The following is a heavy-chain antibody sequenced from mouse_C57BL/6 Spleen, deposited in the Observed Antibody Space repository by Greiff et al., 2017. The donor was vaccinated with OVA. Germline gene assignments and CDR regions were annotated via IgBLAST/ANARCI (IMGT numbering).Heavy chain of an antibody. CDR3: ARTGYYGSSPYYAMDY. D-gene: IGHD1-1*01. CDR2: ISSGSSTI. V-gene: IGHV5-17*01. Sequence: EVKLMESGGGLVKPGGSLKLSCAASGFTFSDYGMHWVRQAPEKGLEWVAYISSGSSTIYSADTVKGRFTISRDNAKNTLFLQMTSLRSEDTAMYYCARTGYYGSSPYYAMDYWGQGTSVTVSS. J-gene: IGHJ4*01. CDR1: GFTFSDYG.